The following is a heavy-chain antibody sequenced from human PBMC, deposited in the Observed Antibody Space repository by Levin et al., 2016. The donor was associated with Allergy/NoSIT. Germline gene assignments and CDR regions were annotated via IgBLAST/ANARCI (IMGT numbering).Heavy chain of an antibody. CDR2: IYWDDDK. CDR3: ARAYYSDRFGYLKGYDK. D-gene: IGHD3-9*01. J-gene: IGHJ4*02. CDR1: GFSLTTTDMG. V-gene: IGHV2-5*02. Sequence: SGPTLVKPTQTLTLTCTFSGFSLTTTDMGVGWIRQPPGKALEWLAVIYWDDDKIYRPSLKGRLTIRKDTSKNEVVLTMTNMDPVDTGTYFCARAYYSDRFGYLKGYDKWGQGTLVSVSS.